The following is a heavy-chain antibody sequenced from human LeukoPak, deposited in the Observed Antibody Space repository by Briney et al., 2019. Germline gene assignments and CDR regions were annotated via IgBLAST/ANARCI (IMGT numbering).Heavy chain of an antibody. Sequence: SETLSLTCAVSGYSISSAYSWGWIRQPPGKGLEWIGSMYHSGTTYYNPSLKSRPTISVDTSKNQFSLQLSSVTAADTAVYYCAINPRLVGVVNYFYYWGQGTLVTVSS. V-gene: IGHV4-38-2*01. CDR3: AINPRLVGVVNYFYY. CDR2: MYHSGTT. D-gene: IGHD1-26*01. J-gene: IGHJ4*02. CDR1: GYSISSAYS.